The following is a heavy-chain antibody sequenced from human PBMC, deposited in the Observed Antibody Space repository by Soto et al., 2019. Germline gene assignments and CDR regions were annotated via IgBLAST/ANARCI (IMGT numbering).Heavy chain of an antibody. CDR3: ARHSRDGYNSFDY. Sequence: SXTLSLTCTVSGGSMSSYYWSWIRQPLVKGLEWIGYVYYSGSTNYNPSLKSRVTMSVDTSKNQFSLNLSSVTAADTAVFYCARHSRDGYNSFDYWGQGTLVTVSS. CDR1: GGSMSSYY. CDR2: VYYSGST. V-gene: IGHV4-59*08. D-gene: IGHD5-12*01. J-gene: IGHJ4*02.